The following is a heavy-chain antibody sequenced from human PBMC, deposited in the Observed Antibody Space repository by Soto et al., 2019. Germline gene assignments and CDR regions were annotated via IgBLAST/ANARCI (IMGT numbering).Heavy chain of an antibody. J-gene: IGHJ5*02. CDR1: GFTFSNHW. CDR2: VSLDGSVT. CDR3: ARVSDAFYGDRAWFDP. Sequence: EVRRLESGGAVVQAGESLRLSCAASGFTFSNHWMHWVRQVPGKGLEWVARVSLDGSVTTYADSVRGRFTISRDNAKETLFLQMNDLRVDDTGVYHCARVSDAFYGDRAWFDPWGQGTLVSVS. V-gene: IGHV3-74*03. D-gene: IGHD3-3*02.